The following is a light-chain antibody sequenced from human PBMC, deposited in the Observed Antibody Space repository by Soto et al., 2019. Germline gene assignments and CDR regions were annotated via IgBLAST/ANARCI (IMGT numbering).Light chain of an antibody. CDR2: KAS. CDR1: QSISAG. Sequence: DIQMTQSPSTLSASVGDRVTITCRASQSISAGLAWYQQKPGKAPKLLIYKASSLESGVPSRFSGCGSGTEFTLTISSLQPDDFATYYCQQYNNYGSWTFGQGTKVDIK. V-gene: IGKV1-5*03. J-gene: IGKJ1*01. CDR3: QQYNNYGSWT.